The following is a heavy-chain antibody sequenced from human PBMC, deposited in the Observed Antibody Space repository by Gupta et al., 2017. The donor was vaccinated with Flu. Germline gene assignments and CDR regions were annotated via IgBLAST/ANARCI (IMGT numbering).Heavy chain of an antibody. J-gene: IGHJ4*02. Sequence: QVQLVESGGGVVLPGGSLILSCAASGFIFSSYGMHWFRQAPGKGLEWVGVIGYDGSNEYSAGSVKVRFTISRDNSKNTLYLQLNSLRAEDTAVYYCARDSGGADNGYGGDWGQGTLVTVSS. CDR1: GFIFSSYG. CDR3: ARDSGGADNGYGGD. V-gene: IGHV3-33*01. CDR2: IGYDGSNE. D-gene: IGHD4-23*01.